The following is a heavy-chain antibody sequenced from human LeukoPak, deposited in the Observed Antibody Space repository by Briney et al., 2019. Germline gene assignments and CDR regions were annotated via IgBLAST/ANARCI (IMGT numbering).Heavy chain of an antibody. CDR3: ARGSNYCASISCHMND. CDR2: TKSKTDGGTT. CDR1: GFTFNNAW. D-gene: IGHD2-2*02. J-gene: IGHJ4*02. Sequence: GGSLRLSCAASGFTFNNAWMSWVRQAPGKWLEWLGLTKSKTDGGTTDYAAPVKGRFTISRDDSKNTLYLQMNSLKTEDTAVYYCARGSNYCASISCHMNDRGQGTLVTVSS. V-gene: IGHV3-15*01.